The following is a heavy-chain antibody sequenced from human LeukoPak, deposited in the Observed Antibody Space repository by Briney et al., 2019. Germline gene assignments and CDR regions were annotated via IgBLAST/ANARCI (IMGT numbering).Heavy chain of an antibody. Sequence: SETLSLTCTVSGGSIGSGSYYWSWIRQPAGKGLEWIGRIYTSGSTNYNPSLKSRVTISVDTSKNQFSLKLSSVTAADTAVYYCAREYYDSSGYYTGDYWGQGTLVTVSS. CDR3: AREYYDSSGYYTGDY. D-gene: IGHD3-22*01. J-gene: IGHJ4*02. V-gene: IGHV4-61*02. CDR1: GGSIGSGSYY. CDR2: IYTSGST.